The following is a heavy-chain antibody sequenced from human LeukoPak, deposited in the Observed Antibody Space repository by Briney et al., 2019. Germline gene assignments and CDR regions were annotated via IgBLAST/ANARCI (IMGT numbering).Heavy chain of an antibody. D-gene: IGHD3-22*01. CDR1: GYSISSSNW. Sequence: SETLSLTCAVSGYSISSSNWWGWIRQPPGKGLEWIGYIYYSGSTYYNPSLKSRVTMSVDTSKNQFSLKLSSVTAVDTAVYYCARSVCYYDSSGSETVGAFDIWGQGTMVTVSS. V-gene: IGHV4-28*01. J-gene: IGHJ3*02. CDR3: ARSVCYYDSSGSETVGAFDI. CDR2: IYYSGST.